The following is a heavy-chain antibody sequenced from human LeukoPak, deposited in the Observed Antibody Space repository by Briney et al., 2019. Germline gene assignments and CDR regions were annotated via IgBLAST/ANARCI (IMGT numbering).Heavy chain of an antibody. J-gene: IGHJ3*02. CDR2: VVPVFDTT. CDR3: ARAGSTGCYGNCGAFDI. Sequence: SVNVSCKASGGTFSTYAISWVRHAPAQGLEWMGGVVPVFDTTKYAQKFQGRLTITADESTTTAFMELSSLTSDDTAVYYCARAGSTGCYGNCGAFDIWGQGTMVTVSS. CDR1: GGTFSTYA. V-gene: IGHV1-69*13. D-gene: IGHD2-2*01.